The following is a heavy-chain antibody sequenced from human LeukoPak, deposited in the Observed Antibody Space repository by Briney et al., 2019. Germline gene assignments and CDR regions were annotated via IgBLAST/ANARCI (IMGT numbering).Heavy chain of an antibody. J-gene: IGHJ4*02. V-gene: IGHV4-34*01. CDR2: INHSGST. D-gene: IGHD1-26*01. Sequence: SETLSLTCAVYGGSFSGYYWSWIRQPPGKRLEWIGEINHSGSTNYNPSLKSRVTISVDTSKNQFSLKLSSVTAADTAVYYCAERSGSYYVFDYWGQGTLVTVSS. CDR1: GGSFSGYY. CDR3: AERSGSYYVFDY.